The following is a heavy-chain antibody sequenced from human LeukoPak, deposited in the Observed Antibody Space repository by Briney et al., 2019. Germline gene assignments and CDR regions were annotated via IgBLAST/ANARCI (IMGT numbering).Heavy chain of an antibody. D-gene: IGHD3-22*01. CDR1: GGSFSGYY. V-gene: IGHV4-34*01. J-gene: IGHJ6*02. CDR2: INHSGST. CDR3: ARDPTKITMIVVASLGKYGMDV. Sequence: PSETLSLTCAVYGGSFSGYYWSWIRQPPGKGLEWNGEINHSGSTNYNPSLKSRVTISVDTSKNQFSLKLSSVTAADTAVYYCARDPTKITMIVVASLGKYGMDVWGQGTTVTVSS.